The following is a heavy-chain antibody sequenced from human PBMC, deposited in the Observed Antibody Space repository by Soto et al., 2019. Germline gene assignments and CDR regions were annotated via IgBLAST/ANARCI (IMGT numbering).Heavy chain of an antibody. CDR2: ISDDGSKK. CDR1: GFTFSSYG. Sequence: QVQLVESGGGVVQPGRSLRLSCAASGFTFSSYGMHWLRQAPGKVLEWVAGISDDGSKKYYADSVKGRFTISRDNSKNTLYLQMNSLRAEDTAVYYCAKGPAIVLVPAAMNYYYGMDVWGQGTTVTVSS. CDR3: AKGPAIVLVPAAMNYYYGMDV. D-gene: IGHD2-2*01. V-gene: IGHV3-30*18. J-gene: IGHJ6*02.